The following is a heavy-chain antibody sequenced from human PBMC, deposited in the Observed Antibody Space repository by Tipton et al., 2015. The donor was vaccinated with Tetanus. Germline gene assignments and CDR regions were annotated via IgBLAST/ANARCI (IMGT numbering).Heavy chain of an antibody. D-gene: IGHD3-10*01. J-gene: IGHJ4*02. CDR3: ARGVWFGPGPRYYFDY. V-gene: IGHV4-4*07. CDR2: IYSSGST. CDR1: SGSFSSSY. Sequence: GLVKPSETLSLICTVSSGSFSSSYWTWIRQPAGKGLEWIGRIYSSGSTHYNPSLKSRVTMSLDTSKNQFSLKLNSVTAADTAVYYCARGVWFGPGPRYYFDYWGQGTLVTVSS.